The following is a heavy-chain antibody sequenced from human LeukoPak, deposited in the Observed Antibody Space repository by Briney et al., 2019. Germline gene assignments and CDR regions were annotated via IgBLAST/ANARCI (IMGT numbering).Heavy chain of an antibody. CDR3: ASSKVKGYGDYVGYYY. J-gene: IGHJ4*02. Sequence: SETLSLTCTVSGGSISSYDWSWIRQPPGKGLEWIGYIYYSGSTNYNPSLKSRVTISVDTSKNQFSLKLSSVTAADTAVYYCASSKVKGYGDYVGYYYWGQGTLVTVSS. V-gene: IGHV4-59*08. CDR2: IYYSGST. CDR1: GGSISSYD. D-gene: IGHD4-17*01.